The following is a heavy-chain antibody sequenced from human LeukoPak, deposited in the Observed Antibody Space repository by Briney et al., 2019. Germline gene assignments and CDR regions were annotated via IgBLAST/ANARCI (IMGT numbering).Heavy chain of an antibody. J-gene: IGHJ4*02. Sequence: PGGSLRLSCAASGITFTNAWLTWVRQAPGKGLQWVSVIYVDGSTYYADSVKGRITISRDNSRNTLYLQMNSLRAEDTAVYYCARDLATRQRTGLYDSWGQGALVTVSS. CDR1: GITFTNAW. D-gene: IGHD3-16*02. CDR3: ARDLATRQRTGLYDS. V-gene: IGHV3-66*01. CDR2: IYVDGST.